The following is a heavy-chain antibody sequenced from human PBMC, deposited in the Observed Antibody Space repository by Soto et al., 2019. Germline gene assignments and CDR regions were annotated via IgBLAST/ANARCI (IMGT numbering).Heavy chain of an antibody. CDR3: AVGYCSSTSCYAPRLYYYGMDV. V-gene: IGHV3-30*03. Sequence: GGSLRLSCAASGFTFSSYGMHWVRQAPGKGLEWVAVISYDGSNKYYADSVKGRFTISRDNSKNTLYLQMNSLRAEDTAVYYCAVGYCSSTSCYAPRLYYYGMDVWGKGTTVTVSS. CDR2: ISYDGSNK. D-gene: IGHD2-2*01. CDR1: GFTFSSYG. J-gene: IGHJ6*04.